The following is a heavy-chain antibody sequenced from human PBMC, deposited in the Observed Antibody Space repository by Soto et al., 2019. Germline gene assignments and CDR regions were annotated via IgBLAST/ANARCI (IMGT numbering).Heavy chain of an antibody. CDR1: GGSIRSGGYF. V-gene: IGHV4-31*03. CDR2: IYYSGST. CDR3: ASAAYAYTDTH. Sequence: SETLSLTCTVSGGSIRSGGYFWNWIRQHPGKGLEWIGYIYYSGSTSYNPSLKSRAAISIDTSKNQFSLRLNSLTVADTAVYYFASAAYAYTDTHWGQGTLVTVS. J-gene: IGHJ4*02. D-gene: IGHD3-16*01.